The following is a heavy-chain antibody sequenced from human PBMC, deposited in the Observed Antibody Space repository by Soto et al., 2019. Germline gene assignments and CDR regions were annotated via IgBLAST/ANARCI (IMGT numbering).Heavy chain of an antibody. J-gene: IGHJ5*02. Sequence: PSETLSLTCAVYGGSFSGYYWSWIRQPPGKGLEWIGEINHSGSTNYNPSLKSRVTVSVDTSKNQFSLKLSSVTAADTAVYYCARGGLTYYYGSGSQTLRYNWFDPWGQGTLVTVSS. CDR1: GGSFSGYY. D-gene: IGHD3-10*01. CDR2: INHSGST. V-gene: IGHV4-34*01. CDR3: ARGGLTYYYGSGSQTLRYNWFDP.